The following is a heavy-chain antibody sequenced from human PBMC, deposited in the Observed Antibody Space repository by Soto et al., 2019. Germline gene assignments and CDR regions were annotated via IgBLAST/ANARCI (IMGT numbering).Heavy chain of an antibody. Sequence: GGSLRLSCAASGFTFSSYAMSWVRQAPGKGLEWVSAISGSGCDTYYADSVKGRFTISRDNSKNTLYLQMNSLRAEDTAVYYCARHPGALSVSDYYYYIDVWGKGTTVTVSS. D-gene: IGHD3-10*01. CDR2: ISGSGCDT. CDR1: GFTFSSYA. V-gene: IGHV3-23*01. CDR3: ARHPGALSVSDYYYYIDV. J-gene: IGHJ6*03.